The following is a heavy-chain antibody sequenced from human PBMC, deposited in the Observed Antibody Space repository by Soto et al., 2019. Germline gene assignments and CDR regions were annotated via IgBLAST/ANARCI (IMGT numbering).Heavy chain of an antibody. CDR3: ARVGTIFGVVITPYYYYYMDV. CDR1: GYTFTSYD. J-gene: IGHJ6*03. V-gene: IGHV1-8*01. Sequence: ASVKVSCKASGYTFTSYDINWVRQATGQGLEWMGWMNPNSGNTGYAQKFQGRVTMTRNTSISTAYMELSNLRSEDTAVYYCARVGTIFGVVITPYYYYYMDVWGKGTTVTVSS. CDR2: MNPNSGNT. D-gene: IGHD3-3*01.